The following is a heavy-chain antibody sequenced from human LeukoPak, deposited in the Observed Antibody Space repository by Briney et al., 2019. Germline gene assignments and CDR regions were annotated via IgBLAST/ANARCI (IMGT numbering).Heavy chain of an antibody. CDR3: ARGLDYYYYGMDV. CDR1: GGTFSSYY. V-gene: IGHV4-59*01. Sequence: SETLSLTCAVYGGTFSSYYWSWIRQPPGKGLEWIGYIYYSGSTNYNPSLKSRVTISVDTPKNQFSLKLSSVTAADTAVYYCARGLDYYYYGMDVWGQGTTVTVSS. CDR2: IYYSGST. J-gene: IGHJ6*02. D-gene: IGHD6-19*01.